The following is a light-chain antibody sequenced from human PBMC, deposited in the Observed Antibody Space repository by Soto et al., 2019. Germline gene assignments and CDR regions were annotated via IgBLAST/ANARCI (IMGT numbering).Light chain of an antibody. Sequence: IVLTQSPGTLSLSPGERATLSCRASQSVSSDYLAWYQQKPGQAPRLLIYDASSRATGIPDRFSGSGSGTDFTLTITTLEPEDFALYYCQQYGNSAPITFGQGTRLEIE. CDR3: QQYGNSAPIT. CDR1: QSVSSDY. CDR2: DAS. J-gene: IGKJ5*01. V-gene: IGKV3-20*01.